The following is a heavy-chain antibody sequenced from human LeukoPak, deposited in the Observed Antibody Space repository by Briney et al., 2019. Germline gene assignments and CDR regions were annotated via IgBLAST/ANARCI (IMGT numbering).Heavy chain of an antibody. J-gene: IGHJ4*02. CDR3: ARGGSQGITIFGVGTKYYFDY. D-gene: IGHD3-3*01. CDR2: INPNSGGT. V-gene: IGHV1-2*02. CDR1: GYTFTGYY. Sequence: ASVKVSCKASGYTFTGYYMHWVRQAPGQGLEWMGWINPNSGGTNYAQKFQGRVTMTRDTSISTAYMELSRLRSDDTAVYYCARGGSQGITIFGVGTKYYFDYWGQGTLVTVSS.